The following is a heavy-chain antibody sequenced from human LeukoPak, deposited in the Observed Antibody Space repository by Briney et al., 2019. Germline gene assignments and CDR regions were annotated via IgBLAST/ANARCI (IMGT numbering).Heavy chain of an antibody. CDR2: INPSGGST. D-gene: IGHD3-10*01. CDR1: GYTFTSYY. J-gene: IGHJ4*02. V-gene: IGHV1-46*01. Sequence: ASVKVSCKASGYTFTSYYMHWVRQAPGQGLEWMGIINPSGGSTNYAQKFQGRVTMTRDTSTSTVYMELSSLRSEDTAVYYCARDGSGSYYTYYFDSWGQGTLVTVSS. CDR3: ARDGSGSYYTYYFDS.